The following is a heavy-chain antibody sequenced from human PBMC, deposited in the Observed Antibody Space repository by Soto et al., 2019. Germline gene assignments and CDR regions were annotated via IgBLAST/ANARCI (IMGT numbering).Heavy chain of an antibody. D-gene: IGHD5-12*01. CDR3: ARALRGYGGYAFDY. V-gene: IGHV3-7*01. CDR1: GFTFNTYW. Sequence: EVQLVASGGGLVQPGGSLRLSCAASGFTFNTYWMTWVRQTPGKGLEWVANMKQDGSEKYYVDSVKGRFTISRDNAKNSLYLQTNSLRAEDTAVYYCARALRGYGGYAFDYWGQGTLVTVSS. CDR2: MKQDGSEK. J-gene: IGHJ4*02.